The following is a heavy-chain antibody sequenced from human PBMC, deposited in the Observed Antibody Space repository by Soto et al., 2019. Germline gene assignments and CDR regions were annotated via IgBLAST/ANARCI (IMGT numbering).Heavy chain of an antibody. D-gene: IGHD2-8*01. J-gene: IGHJ5*02. CDR3: AAQYLQKWCAS. Sequence: QLQLQESGPGLVKPSETLSLTCTVSGGSISSDTYYWGWIRQPPGKGLEWIGSLFYSGSTSYNPSLKSRVTISVGSFKNQFSLKLTSVTAADTAVYYCAAQYLQKWCASWGQGTLVTVSS. V-gene: IGHV4-39*01. CDR2: LFYSGST. CDR1: GGSISSDTYY.